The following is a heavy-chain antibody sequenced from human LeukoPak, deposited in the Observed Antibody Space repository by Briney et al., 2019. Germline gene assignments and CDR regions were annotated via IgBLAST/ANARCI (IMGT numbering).Heavy chain of an antibody. CDR1: GFTFSNYG. CDR3: ARHRVTGTTGWFDP. J-gene: IGHJ5*02. CDR2: ISGSGGTT. D-gene: IGHD1-7*01. V-gene: IGHV3-23*01. Sequence: PGGSLRLSCVASGFTFSNYGMTWVRQAPGKGLEWVSSISGSGGTTYYADSVKGRFTISRDNSENNLYLQMNSLRAGDTAVYYCARHRVTGTTGWFDPWGQGTLVTASS.